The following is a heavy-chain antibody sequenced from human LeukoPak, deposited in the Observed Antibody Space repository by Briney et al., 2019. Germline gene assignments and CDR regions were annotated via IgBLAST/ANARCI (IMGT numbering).Heavy chain of an antibody. CDR1: GITLSNYG. Sequence: PGGSLRLSCAVSGITLSNYGMSWVRQAPGKGLEWVAGISDSGGRAKYADSVKGRFTISRDNSKNTLYLQMNSPRAEDTAVYFCAKRGVVIRVILVGFHKEAYYFDSWGQGALVTVSS. V-gene: IGHV3-23*01. CDR3: AKRGVVIRVILVGFHKEAYYFDS. CDR2: ISDSGGRA. J-gene: IGHJ4*02. D-gene: IGHD3-22*01.